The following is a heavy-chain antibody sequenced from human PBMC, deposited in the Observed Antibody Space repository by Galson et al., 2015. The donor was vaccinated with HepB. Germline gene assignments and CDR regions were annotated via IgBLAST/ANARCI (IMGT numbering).Heavy chain of an antibody. CDR3: ARTGRGPFDI. V-gene: IGHV3-30*04. J-gene: IGHJ3*02. CDR1: GFTFSSYA. D-gene: IGHD1-1*01. CDR2: ISYDGSNK. Sequence: SLRLSCAASGFTFSSYAMHWVRQAPGKGLEWVAVISYDGSNKYYADSMKGRFTISRDNSKNTLYLQMNSLRAEDTAVYYCARTGRGPFDIWGQGTMVTVSS.